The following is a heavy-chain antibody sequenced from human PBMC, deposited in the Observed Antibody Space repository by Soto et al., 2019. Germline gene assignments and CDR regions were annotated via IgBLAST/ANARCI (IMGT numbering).Heavy chain of an antibody. V-gene: IGHV1-8*01. CDR2: MNPYSGTT. J-gene: IGHJ4*02. Sequence: QVQLVQSGAEVRKPGASVKVSCKASGYTFTSYDINWVRRATGQGLEWMGWMNPYSGTTDYAQRFQGRVTMTRNTSRSTAYMELSSLRSEDTAVYYCARSKEYYYGSGSCNDYWGQGTLVTVSS. CDR1: GYTFTSYD. CDR3: ARSKEYYYGSGSCNDY. D-gene: IGHD3-10*01.